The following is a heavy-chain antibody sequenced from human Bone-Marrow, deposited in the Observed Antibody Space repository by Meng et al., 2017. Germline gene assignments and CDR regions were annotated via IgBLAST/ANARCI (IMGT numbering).Heavy chain of an antibody. CDR1: GGSITSYF. Sequence: SETLSLTCTVSGGSITSYFWSWIRQPPGKGLEFIGYIYFSGMTNYNPSLKSRVTMSVDIPKNQLSLTLRSVSAADTALYYCARARTTGYPYFYSDAVDVWGLGTTVTVSS. CDR2: IYFSGMT. D-gene: IGHD1-1*01. J-gene: IGHJ6*02. V-gene: IGHV4-59*01. CDR3: ARARTTGYPYFYSDAVDV.